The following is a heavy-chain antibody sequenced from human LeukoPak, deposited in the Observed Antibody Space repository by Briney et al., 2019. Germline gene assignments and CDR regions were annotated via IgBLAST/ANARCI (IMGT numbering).Heavy chain of an antibody. V-gene: IGHV4-4*02. CDR1: GGSISSSNW. CDR2: IYHSGST. J-gene: IGHJ4*02. Sequence: SETLSLTCAVSGGSISSSNWWSWVRQPPGKGLEWIGEIYHSGSTNYNPSLRSRVTISVDKSKNQFSLKLSSVTAADTAVYYCARWFREMATIYYFDYWGQGTLVTVSS. D-gene: IGHD5-24*01. CDR3: ARWFREMATIYYFDY.